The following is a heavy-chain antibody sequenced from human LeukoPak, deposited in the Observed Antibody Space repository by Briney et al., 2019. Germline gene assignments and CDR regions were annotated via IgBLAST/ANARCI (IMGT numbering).Heavy chain of an antibody. CDR1: GFTVSSNY. D-gene: IGHD6-13*01. CDR3: AKGGSSWSEIDY. CDR2: IYSDGST. J-gene: IGHJ4*02. Sequence: GGSLRLSCAASGFTVSSNYMTWVRQAPGKGLEWVSAIYSDGSTYYADAVKGRFTISRDNSKNMLYLQMNSLRVEDTAVYYCAKGGSSWSEIDYWGQGTLVTVSS. V-gene: IGHV3-66*01.